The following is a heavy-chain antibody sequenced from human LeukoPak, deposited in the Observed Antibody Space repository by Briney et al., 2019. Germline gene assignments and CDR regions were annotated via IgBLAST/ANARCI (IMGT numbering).Heavy chain of an antibody. CDR3: ARDRGGSYSAIDY. J-gene: IGHJ4*02. CDR1: GFTFSSYS. D-gene: IGHD2-15*01. Sequence: GGSLRLSCAASGFTFSSYSLNWVRQAPGKGLEWVSFVSSSSITIYYADSVKGRFTISRDNAEKSLYLQMNSLRAEDTAVYYCARDRGGSYSAIDYWGQGTLVTVSS. V-gene: IGHV3-48*04. CDR2: VSSSSITI.